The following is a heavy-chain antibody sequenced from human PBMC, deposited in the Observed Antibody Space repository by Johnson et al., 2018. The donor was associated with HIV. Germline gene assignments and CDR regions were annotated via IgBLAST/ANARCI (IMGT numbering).Heavy chain of an antibody. CDR1: GFTFSSYA. CDR3: ARDSVGARGAFDI. D-gene: IGHD1-26*01. Sequence: QVQLVESGGDWVQRGGSLRLSCAASGFTFSSYAMHWVRQAPGKGLEWVAVISYDGSNKYYAASVKGRFTISRDNAKNSLYLQMNSLRAEDTALYYCARDSVGARGAFDIWGQGTMVTVSS. J-gene: IGHJ3*02. CDR2: ISYDGSNK. V-gene: IGHV3-30*04.